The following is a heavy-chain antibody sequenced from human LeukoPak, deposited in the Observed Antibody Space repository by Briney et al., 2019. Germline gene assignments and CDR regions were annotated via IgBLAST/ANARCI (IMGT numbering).Heavy chain of an antibody. J-gene: IGHJ4*02. CDR3: ARGRHSGSYSSFDY. Sequence: SVKVSCKASGGTFSSYAISWVRQAAGHGREWLGGIIPIFSTGNYAKKFHGRVKTTTDESTSTAYMQLSSLRSEDTAVYYCARGRHSGSYSSFDYWGQGTLVTVSS. V-gene: IGHV1-69*05. CDR1: GGTFSSYA. D-gene: IGHD1-26*01. CDR2: IIPIFSTG.